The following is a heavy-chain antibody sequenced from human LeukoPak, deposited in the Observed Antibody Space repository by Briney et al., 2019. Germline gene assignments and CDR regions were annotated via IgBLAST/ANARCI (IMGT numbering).Heavy chain of an antibody. CDR3: ARDRSITMVRGVGYYFDY. CDR2: ISSSSSYI. Sequence: GGSLRLSCAASGFTFSSYSMNWVRQAPGKGLEWVSSISSSSSYIYYADLVKGRFTISRDNAKNSLYLQMNSLRAEDTAVYYCARDRSITMVRGVGYYFDYWGQGTMVTVSS. J-gene: IGHJ4*02. V-gene: IGHV3-21*01. D-gene: IGHD3-10*01. CDR1: GFTFSSYS.